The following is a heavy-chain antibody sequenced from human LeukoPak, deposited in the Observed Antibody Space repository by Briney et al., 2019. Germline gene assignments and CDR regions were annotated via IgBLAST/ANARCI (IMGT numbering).Heavy chain of an antibody. J-gene: IGHJ4*02. D-gene: IGHD3-3*02. CDR1: GFTVSSNY. CDR2: IYSGGST. CDR3: ARGRPAHFFDY. V-gene: IGHV3-66*01. Sequence: TGGSLRLSCAASGFTVSSNYMSWVRQAPGKGLEWVSVIYSGGSTYYADSVKGRFTISRDNSKNTLYLQMNSLRAEDTAVYYCARGRPAHFFDYWGQGTLVTVSS.